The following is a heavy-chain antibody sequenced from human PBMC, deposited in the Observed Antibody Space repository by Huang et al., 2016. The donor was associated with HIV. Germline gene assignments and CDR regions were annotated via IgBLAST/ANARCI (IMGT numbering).Heavy chain of an antibody. CDR3: ASDCSWLAMSDNGGRRDVLDV. D-gene: IGHD3-9*01. CDR1: GYTFNTHG. Sequence: QLLQSGPEVKKPGASVKVSCKSSGYTFNTHGISWVRRAPGQGLEWMGLISAYNGDRNYAQKLQGRFTMTTDTCARTAYLKLRSAVSDGTAVYFCASDCSWLAMSDNGGRRDVLDVWGQGTLVIVSS. V-gene: IGHV1-18*04. CDR2: ISAYNGDR. J-gene: IGHJ3*01.